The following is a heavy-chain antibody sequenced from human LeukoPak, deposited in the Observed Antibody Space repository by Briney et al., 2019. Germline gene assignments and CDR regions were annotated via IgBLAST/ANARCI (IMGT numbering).Heavy chain of an antibody. CDR1: GFTFSSYA. CDR2: ISYDGSNE. Sequence: GGSLRLSCAASGFTFSSYAMHWVRQAPGKGLEWVAVISYDGSNEYYADSVKGRFTISRDNSKNTLYLQMNSLRSEDTAVYYCARGPADYGDYYYYYYMDVWGKGTTVTISS. J-gene: IGHJ6*03. V-gene: IGHV3-30*04. CDR3: ARGPADYGDYYYYYYMDV. D-gene: IGHD4-17*01.